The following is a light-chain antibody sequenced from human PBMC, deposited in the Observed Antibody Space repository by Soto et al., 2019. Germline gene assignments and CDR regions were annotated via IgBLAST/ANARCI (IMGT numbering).Light chain of an antibody. CDR1: QSISSW. CDR2: DAS. CDR3: QQYNSYRT. V-gene: IGKV1-5*01. J-gene: IGKJ1*01. Sequence: DIQMTQSPSTLSASVGDRVTITCRANQSISSWLAWYQQKPWKAPKLLIYDASSLESGVPSRFSGSGSGTEFTLTISSLQPDDFATYYCQQYNSYRTFGQGTKV.